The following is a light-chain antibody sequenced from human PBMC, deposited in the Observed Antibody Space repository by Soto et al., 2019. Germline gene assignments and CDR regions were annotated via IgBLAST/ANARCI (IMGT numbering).Light chain of an antibody. CDR1: QEISSSY. J-gene: IGKJ1*01. Sequence: ILLTQSPCTLSLATGGGCTLSCKASQEISSSYVAWYQQTPGQAPRLLIYGTSNRGTGIPDRFRGSGSGTDFTLTINRLETEDFAVYYCQQFGGTWTFGQGTKVDIK. CDR2: GTS. CDR3: QQFGGTWT. V-gene: IGKV3-20*01.